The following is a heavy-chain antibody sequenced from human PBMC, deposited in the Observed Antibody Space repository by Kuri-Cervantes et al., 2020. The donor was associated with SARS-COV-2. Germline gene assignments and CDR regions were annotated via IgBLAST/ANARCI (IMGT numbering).Heavy chain of an antibody. CDR2: IIPIFGTA. D-gene: IGHD2-2*01. J-gene: IGHJ5*02. V-gene: IGHV1-69*06. Sequence: SVKVSCKASGYTFTGYYMHWVRQAPGQGLEWMGGIIPIFGTANYAQKFQGRVTITADKSTSTAYMELSSLRSEDTAVYYCARQGDIVVVPAAFDPWGQGTLVTVSS. CDR1: GYTFTGYY. CDR3: ARQGDIVVVPAAFDP.